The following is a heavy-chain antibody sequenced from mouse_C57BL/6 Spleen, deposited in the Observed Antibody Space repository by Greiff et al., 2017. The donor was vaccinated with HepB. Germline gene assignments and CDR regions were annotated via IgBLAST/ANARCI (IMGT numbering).Heavy chain of an antibody. Sequence: EVQGVESGGDLVKPGGSLKLSCAASGFTFSSYGMSWVRQTPDKRLEWVATISSGGSYTYYPDSVKGRFTIYRDNAKHTMYLQMSSLKSEDTAMYYCARHLYYGSSYDAMDYWGQGTSVTVSS. CDR2: ISSGGSYT. V-gene: IGHV5-6*01. CDR3: ARHLYYGSSYDAMDY. CDR1: GFTFSSYG. D-gene: IGHD1-1*01. J-gene: IGHJ4*01.